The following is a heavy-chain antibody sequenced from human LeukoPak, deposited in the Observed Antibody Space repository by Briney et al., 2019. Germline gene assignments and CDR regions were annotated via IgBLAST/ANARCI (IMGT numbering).Heavy chain of an antibody. D-gene: IGHD1-26*01. Sequence: ASVKVSCKASGYTFTSYGINWVRQAPGQGLEWMGWISTYNGYTNYAKNLQGRVTMTTDTSASTVYLELRSLRSDDTAVYYCARTPPPTIVGAHYFDYWGQGTLVTVSS. CDR3: ARTPPPTIVGAHYFDY. V-gene: IGHV1-18*01. CDR2: ISTYNGYT. J-gene: IGHJ4*02. CDR1: GYTFTSYG.